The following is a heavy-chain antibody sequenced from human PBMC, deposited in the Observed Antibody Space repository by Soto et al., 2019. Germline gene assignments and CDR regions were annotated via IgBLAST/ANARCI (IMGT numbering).Heavy chain of an antibody. D-gene: IGHD3-16*02. CDR2: IYYSGST. V-gene: IGHV4-39*07. J-gene: IGHJ5*02. CDR1: GGSISSSSYY. Sequence: SETLSLTCTVSGGSISSSSYYWGWIRQPPGKGLEWIGCIYYSGSTNYNPSLKSRVTISVDTSKNQFSLKLSSVTAADTAVYYCARLSYDFDPWGQGTLVTVSS. CDR3: ARLSYDFDP.